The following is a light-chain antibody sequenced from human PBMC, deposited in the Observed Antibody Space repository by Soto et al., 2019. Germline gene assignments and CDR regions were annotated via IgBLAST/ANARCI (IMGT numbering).Light chain of an antibody. CDR1: QSVSSN. Sequence: EIVMTQSPVTLSVSPGERVTLSCRASQSVSSNLAWYQQKPGQTPRLLFYGASTRATGLPARFSGSGSGTDFLLTISSLQAEDFAVYCCQQYDNWPTFGQGTRLEIK. V-gene: IGKV3-15*01. CDR2: GAS. J-gene: IGKJ5*01. CDR3: QQYDNWPT.